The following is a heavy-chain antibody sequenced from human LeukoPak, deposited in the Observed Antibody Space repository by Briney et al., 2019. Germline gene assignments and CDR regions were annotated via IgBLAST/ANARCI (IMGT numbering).Heavy chain of an antibody. Sequence: GASVKVSCRASGYTFTDYYIHWVRQAPGQGLEWVGWINPKSGATNYAQKFQGRVTMTRDTSINTAYIEMPRLRSDDAAVYYCARDGRGQGVNYDCWGQGTLVTVSS. CDR3: ARDGRGQGVNYDC. D-gene: IGHD3-10*01. V-gene: IGHV1-2*02. J-gene: IGHJ4*02. CDR1: GYTFTDYY. CDR2: INPKSGAT.